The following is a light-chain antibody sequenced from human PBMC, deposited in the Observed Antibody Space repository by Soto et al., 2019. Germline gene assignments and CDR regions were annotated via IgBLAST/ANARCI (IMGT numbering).Light chain of an antibody. CDR2: AAS. J-gene: IGKJ2*01. V-gene: IGKV1-39*01. CDR1: QNIDNF. Sequence: DIQMTQSPSSLSASIGDRVTITCRASQNIDNFLNWYQWRPGKAPKFLIFAASSLQSGVSSRFSGRGSGTHISLTITNLQPEDFATYYCQQSYRAPPSFGQGTKLEI. CDR3: QQSYRAPPS.